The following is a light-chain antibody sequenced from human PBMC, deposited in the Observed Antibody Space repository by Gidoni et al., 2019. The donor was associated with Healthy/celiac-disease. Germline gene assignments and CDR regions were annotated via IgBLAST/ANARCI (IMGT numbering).Light chain of an antibody. V-gene: IGKV3-15*01. Sequence: EIVMTQSPATLSVSPGERATLSCRASQSVSSNLAWYQPKPGQAPRLLIYGASTRATGIPARFSGSGSGTEFTLTISSLQSEDFAVYYCQQYNNWPPLTFGGXTKVEIK. CDR1: QSVSSN. J-gene: IGKJ4*01. CDR2: GAS. CDR3: QQYNNWPPLT.